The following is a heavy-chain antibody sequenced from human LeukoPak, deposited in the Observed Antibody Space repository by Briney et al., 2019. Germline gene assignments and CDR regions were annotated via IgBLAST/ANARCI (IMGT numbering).Heavy chain of an antibody. CDR3: AELGITIIGGV. D-gene: IGHD3-10*02. Sequence: PGGSLTLSCAASGFTFDDYAIHWVRQAPGKGLEWVSGISWNSGSVGYADSVKGRFTISRDNAKNSLYLQMNSLRAEDTAVYYCAELGITIIGGVWGKGTTVTISS. CDR1: GFTFDDYA. V-gene: IGHV3-9*01. J-gene: IGHJ6*04. CDR2: ISWNSGSV.